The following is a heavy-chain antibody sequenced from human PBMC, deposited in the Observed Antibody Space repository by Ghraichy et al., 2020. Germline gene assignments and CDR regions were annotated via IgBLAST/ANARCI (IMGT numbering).Heavy chain of an antibody. CDR1: GGSFSGYY. J-gene: IGHJ4*02. Sequence: SETLSLTCAVYGGSFSGYYWSWIRQPPGKGLEWIGEINHSGSTNYNPSPKSRVTISVDTSKNQFSLKLSSVTAADAAVYYCARRGEQQPLDYWGQGTLVTVSS. V-gene: IGHV4-34*01. D-gene: IGHD6-13*01. CDR2: INHSGST. CDR3: ARRGEQQPLDY.